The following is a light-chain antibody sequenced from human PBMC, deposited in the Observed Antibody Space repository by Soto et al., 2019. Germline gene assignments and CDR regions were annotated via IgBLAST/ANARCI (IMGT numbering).Light chain of an antibody. CDR2: EVN. CDR3: SSYLNYNSEV. CDR1: RTDVGSYNY. V-gene: IGLV2-8*01. Sequence: QSALTQPPSASGSPGQSVTISCTGTRTDVGSYNYVSWYQRHPGKAPKLIIYEVNKRPSGVPDRFSGSKSGNTASLTVSGLQAEDEADYYCSSYLNYNSEVFGTGTKVTVL. J-gene: IGLJ1*01.